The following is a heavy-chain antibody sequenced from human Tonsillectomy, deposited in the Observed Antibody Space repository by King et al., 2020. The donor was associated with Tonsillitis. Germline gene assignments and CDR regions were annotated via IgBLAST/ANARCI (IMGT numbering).Heavy chain of an antibody. V-gene: IGHV3-33*05. Sequence: VQLVESGGGVVQPGRSLRLSCAASGFTFSSYGMHWVRQAPGKGLEWVAVISYDGSNKYYADSVKGRFTISRDNSKNTLHLQMNSLRAEDTAVYYCAKTVGEDYGDYGSDYWGQGTLVTVTS. J-gene: IGHJ4*02. CDR1: GFTFSSYG. CDR2: ISYDGSNK. D-gene: IGHD4-17*01. CDR3: AKTVGEDYGDYGSDY.